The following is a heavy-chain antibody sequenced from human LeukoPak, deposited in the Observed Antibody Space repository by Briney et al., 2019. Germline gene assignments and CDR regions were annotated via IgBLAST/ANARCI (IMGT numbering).Heavy chain of an antibody. CDR3: ARGPVVPDAFDI. J-gene: IGHJ3*02. V-gene: IGHV1-8*01. D-gene: IGHD2-2*01. Sequence: ASVKVSCKASGYTFTSYDINWMRQATGQGLEWMGWMNPNSGNTGYAQKFQGRVTMTRNTSISTAYMEMSSLRSEDTAVYYCARGPVVPDAFDIWGQGTMVTVSS. CDR1: GYTFTSYD. CDR2: MNPNSGNT.